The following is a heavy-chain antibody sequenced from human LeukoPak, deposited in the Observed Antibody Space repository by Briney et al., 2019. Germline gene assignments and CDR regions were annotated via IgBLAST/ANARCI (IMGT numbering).Heavy chain of an antibody. CDR2: INTDGSYT. CDR3: VRLRRNSDSSGFYYYYDF. J-gene: IGHJ4*02. V-gene: IGHV3-74*01. CDR1: GFTFSNYW. Sequence: PGGSLRLSCAASGFTFSNYWMHWVRQAPGKGLVWVSRINTDGSYTSYADSVKGRFTISRDNAKNTLYLQMISLRAEDTAVYYCVRLRRNSDSSGFYYYYDFWGQGTLVSVSS. D-gene: IGHD3-22*01.